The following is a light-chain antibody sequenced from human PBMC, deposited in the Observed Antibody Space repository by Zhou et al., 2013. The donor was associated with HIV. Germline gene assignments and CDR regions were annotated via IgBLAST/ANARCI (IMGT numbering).Light chain of an antibody. Sequence: EVVLTQSPGTLSLSPGERATLSCRANESLYDNFLVWFQQKGGQAPRLLIYGASSRATGIPDRFSGSGSGTDFTLTISRLEPEDFAVYYCQHYGSSPLLTFGGGTKVEIK. J-gene: IGKJ4*01. CDR3: QHYGSSPLLT. CDR2: GAS. V-gene: IGKV3-20*01. CDR1: ESLYDNF.